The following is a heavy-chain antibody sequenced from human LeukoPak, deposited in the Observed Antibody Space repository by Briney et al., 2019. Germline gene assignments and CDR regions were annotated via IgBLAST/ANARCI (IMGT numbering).Heavy chain of an antibody. D-gene: IGHD6-13*01. J-gene: IGHJ6*02. Sequence: SETLSLTCAVYGGSFSGYYWSWIRQPPGKGLEWIGEINHSGSTNYNPSLKSRVTISVDTSKNQFSLKLSSVTAADTAVYYCARDGGYSSSWPYYYYGMDVWGQGTTVTVSS. CDR2: INHSGST. CDR3: ARDGGYSSSWPYYYYGMDV. V-gene: IGHV4-34*01. CDR1: GGSFSGYY.